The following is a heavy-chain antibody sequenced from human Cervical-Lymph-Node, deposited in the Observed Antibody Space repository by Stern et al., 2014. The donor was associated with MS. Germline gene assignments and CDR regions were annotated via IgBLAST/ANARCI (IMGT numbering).Heavy chain of an antibody. CDR3: ARGLVSQYQYGMDV. CDR1: GFPFDDYA. CDR2: ISWNSGNI. V-gene: IGHV3-9*01. J-gene: IGHJ6*02. Sequence: EVQLEESGGGLVQPGRSLRLSCAASGFPFDDYAMHWVRQVPGKGLEWVSGISWNSGNIGYADSVKGRFTISRDNAKNSLYLQMNSLRAEDTALFYCARGLVSQYQYGMDVWGQGTTVTVSS. D-gene: IGHD2-2*01.